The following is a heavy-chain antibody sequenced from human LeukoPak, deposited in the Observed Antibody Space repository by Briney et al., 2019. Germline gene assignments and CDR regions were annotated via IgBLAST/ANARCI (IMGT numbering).Heavy chain of an antibody. J-gene: IGHJ5*02. CDR1: GGSISSHL. D-gene: IGHD4-17*01. V-gene: IGHV4-59*08. Sequence: SETLSLTCTVSGGSISSHLWNWIRQTPGKGLEWLGRISYSGSTIYNPSLKSRITISVDTSKDQFSLKLSSVTAADTAVYYCARRQTEAADYADNGNWLDPWGQGTLVTVSP. CDR3: ARRQTEAADYADNGNWLDP. CDR2: ISYSGST.